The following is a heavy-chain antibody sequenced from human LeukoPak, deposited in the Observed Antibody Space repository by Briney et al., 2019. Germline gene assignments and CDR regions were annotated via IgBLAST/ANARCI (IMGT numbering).Heavy chain of an antibody. CDR2: ISGSGDST. J-gene: IGHJ6*02. Sequence: GGSLRLSCAASGFTFSRDVMNWVRQAPGKGLEWVSAISGSGDSTYYADSVKGRFTISRDNSKNMLYLQMKSLSAEDTALYYCAKDLGSRYSYYNGMDVWGQGTTVTVSS. V-gene: IGHV3-23*01. CDR1: GFTFSRDV. D-gene: IGHD6-13*01. CDR3: AKDLGSRYSYYNGMDV.